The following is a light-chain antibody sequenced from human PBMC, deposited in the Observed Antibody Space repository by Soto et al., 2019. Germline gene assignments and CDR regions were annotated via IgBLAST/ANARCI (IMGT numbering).Light chain of an antibody. CDR2: GAS. Sequence: EIVLTQSPSTLSLSLWYSATLSCRASQSVSLSLAWYQMRPGQPPRLLIYGASTRATDIPARFSGSGSGTDFTLTISSLQSEDFAVYFCQQYHIWPSWTFGQGTKVDI. V-gene: IGKV3-15*01. CDR3: QQYHIWPSWT. CDR1: QSVSLS. J-gene: IGKJ1*01.